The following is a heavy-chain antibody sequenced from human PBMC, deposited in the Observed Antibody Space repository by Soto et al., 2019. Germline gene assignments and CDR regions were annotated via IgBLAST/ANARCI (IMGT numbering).Heavy chain of an antibody. J-gene: IGHJ4*02. CDR2: IFYSGST. CDR1: GGSISSYY. CDR3: VRRWGTSFDF. Sequence: QVQLQESGPGLVKPSETLSLTCTVSGGSISSYYWSWIRQPPGKGLEWIGYIFYSGSTNYNPSLTSRVTISVDTSKNHSSLKLSSVTAADTAVYYCVRRWGTSFDFWGQGTLVTVSS. D-gene: IGHD7-27*01. V-gene: IGHV4-59*01.